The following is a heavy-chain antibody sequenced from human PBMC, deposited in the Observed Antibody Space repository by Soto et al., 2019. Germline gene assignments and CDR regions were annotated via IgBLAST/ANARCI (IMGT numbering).Heavy chain of an antibody. J-gene: IGHJ5*02. Sequence: QVQVVESGGGVAQPGRSLRLSCTVSGFIFNNYGMQWVRQAPGKGLEWVAVISEDGSRKYYADSVKGRFTISRDNSKNTLYLQMNSLRAEDTAVYYCTKGCGSGFDLCGSWGQGTLVTVSS. CDR2: ISEDGSRK. V-gene: IGHV3-30*18. CDR3: TKGCGSGFDLCGS. CDR1: GFIFNNYG. D-gene: IGHD5-12*01.